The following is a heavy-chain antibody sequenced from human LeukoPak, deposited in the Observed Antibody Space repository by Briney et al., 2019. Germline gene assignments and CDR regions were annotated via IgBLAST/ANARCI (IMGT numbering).Heavy chain of an antibody. V-gene: IGHV3-74*01. CDR3: ASGAQGSSWIVY. D-gene: IGHD6-13*01. J-gene: IGHJ4*02. CDR2: INTDGSST. Sequence: PGGSLRLSCAASGFTSSSYWMHWVRHAPGKGLVWVSRINTDGSSTTYADSVKGRFTISRDNAKNTLYLQMNSLRDDDTAVYFCASGAQGSSWIVYWGQGTLVTVSS. CDR1: GFTSSSYW.